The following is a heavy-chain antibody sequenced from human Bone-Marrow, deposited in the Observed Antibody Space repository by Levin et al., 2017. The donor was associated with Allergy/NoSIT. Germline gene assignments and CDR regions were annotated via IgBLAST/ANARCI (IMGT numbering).Heavy chain of an antibody. CDR1: GYTFGYYS. J-gene: IGHJ4*02. D-gene: IGHD4-11*01. CDR2: INTDNGYT. Sequence: ASVKVSCKASGYTFGYYSIHWVRQAPGHRPEWVGWINTDNGYTRYSEKFQDRVTITRDTSASSAYMELSGLESEDTSTYYCARDELQYFDLVAPLDFWGQGTLVSVSS. V-gene: IGHV1-3*04. CDR3: ARDELQYFDLVAPLDF.